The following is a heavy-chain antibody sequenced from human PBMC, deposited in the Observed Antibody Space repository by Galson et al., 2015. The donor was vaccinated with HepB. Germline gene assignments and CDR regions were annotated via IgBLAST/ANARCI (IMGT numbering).Heavy chain of an antibody. CDR2: IIPVLHMT. CDR3: ARGLRARDNWLDP. CDR1: GGTFSSYA. J-gene: IGHJ5*02. V-gene: IGHV1-69*10. D-gene: IGHD4-17*01. Sequence: SVKVSCKASGGTFSSYAINWVRQAPGQGLEWVGQIIPVLHMTNYAQKFQGRVTITAGKSPSTAFIELSSLRSDDTAVYYCARGLRARDNWLDPWGQGTPVTVSS.